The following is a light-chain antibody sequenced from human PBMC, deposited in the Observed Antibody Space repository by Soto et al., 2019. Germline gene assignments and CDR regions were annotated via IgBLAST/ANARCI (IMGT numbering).Light chain of an antibody. CDR1: QSISSW. CDR2: KAS. V-gene: IGKV1-5*03. CDR3: QQYNNYFWA. Sequence: DIQMTQSPSTLSASVGYRVTITCRASQSISSWLAWYQQKPGKAPKLLILKASSLESGVPSRFSGSGSGTEFTLTISSLQPDDLATYYCQQYNNYFWAFGQGTKVDIK. J-gene: IGKJ1*01.